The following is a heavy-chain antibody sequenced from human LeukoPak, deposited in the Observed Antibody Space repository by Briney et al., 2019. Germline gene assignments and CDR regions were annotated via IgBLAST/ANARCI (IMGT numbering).Heavy chain of an antibody. CDR3: AKDWGGDSGWYTKI. CDR2: ISSSGGST. CDR1: GLTFSSYA. D-gene: IGHD6-19*01. Sequence: PGGSLRLSCAASGLTFSSYAMSAVRQAPGEGLEWVSAISSSGGSTYYADAVKGRFTISRDNSKNTLYLQMNSLRAEDTAVYYCAKDWGGDSGWYTKIGGQGTLVTVSS. V-gene: IGHV3-23*01. J-gene: IGHJ4*02.